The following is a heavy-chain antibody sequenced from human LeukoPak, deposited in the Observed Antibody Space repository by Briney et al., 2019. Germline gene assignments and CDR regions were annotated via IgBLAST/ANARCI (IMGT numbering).Heavy chain of an antibody. J-gene: IGHJ3*02. Sequence: ASVKVSCKASGYSFTGYYIHWVRQAPGQGFEWMGWINPNGGGTNSAQKFQGRVTMTRDPSISTAYMELSSLTSDDTAVYYCARDQGKRWLQLGNDAFDIWGQGTMVTVSS. D-gene: IGHD5-24*01. V-gene: IGHV1-2*02. CDR3: ARDQGKRWLQLGNDAFDI. CDR2: INPNGGGT. CDR1: GYSFTGYY.